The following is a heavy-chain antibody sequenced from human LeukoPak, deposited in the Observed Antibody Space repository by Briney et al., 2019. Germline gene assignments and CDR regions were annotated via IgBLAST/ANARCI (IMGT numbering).Heavy chain of an antibody. Sequence: PSETLSLTCAVYGGSLSSYYWSWIRQPPGKGLEWIGEINHSGSTNYNPSLKSRVTISVDTSKNQFSLKLSSVTAADTAVYYCASRKLNYDYVWGSYRSTTHFDYWGQGTLVTVSS. CDR1: GGSLSSYY. D-gene: IGHD3-16*02. J-gene: IGHJ4*02. V-gene: IGHV4-34*01. CDR3: ASRKLNYDYVWGSYRSTTHFDY. CDR2: INHSGST.